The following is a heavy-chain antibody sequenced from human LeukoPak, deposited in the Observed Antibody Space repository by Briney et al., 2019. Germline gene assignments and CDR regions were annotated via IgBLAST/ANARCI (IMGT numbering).Heavy chain of an antibody. Sequence: AGGSLRLSCAASGFTFDDYGMSWVRQAPGKGREWVSGINWNGGSTGYADSVKGRFTISRDNAKNSLYLQMNGLRAEDTALYYCARDHEWELLYYYYIDVWGKGTTVTLSS. J-gene: IGHJ6*03. CDR2: INWNGGST. V-gene: IGHV3-20*04. CDR1: GFTFDDYG. D-gene: IGHD1-26*01. CDR3: ARDHEWELLYYYYIDV.